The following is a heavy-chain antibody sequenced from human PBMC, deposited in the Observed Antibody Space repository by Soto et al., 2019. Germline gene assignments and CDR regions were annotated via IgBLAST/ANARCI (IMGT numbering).Heavy chain of an antibody. D-gene: IGHD3-10*01. J-gene: IGHJ4*02. CDR2: INAGNDNT. CDR3: GRVGGCRGC. CDR1: GYSFISYA. V-gene: IGHV1-3*01. Sequence: QVHLVQSGAEVTKPGASVKVSCKASGYSFISYAMNWVRQAPGQRLEWMGWINAGNDNTKYSEKFQGRVTITRDTSASTAYMEMSSLRSEDTAVYYCGRVGGCRGCWGQGTLVSVSS.